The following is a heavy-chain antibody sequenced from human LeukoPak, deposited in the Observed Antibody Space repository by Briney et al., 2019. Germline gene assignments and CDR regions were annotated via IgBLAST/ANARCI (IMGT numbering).Heavy chain of an antibody. CDR2: INPNSGVT. J-gene: IGHJ6*02. CDR1: GYTFIAYY. Sequence: GASVKVSCKTSGYTFIAYYIHWVRQAPGQGLEWMARINPNSGVTKFAQKFQGRVTMSRDTSISTAYMELSSLRSEDTAVYYCARGGPRYYYYYYGMDVWGQGTTVTVSS. V-gene: IGHV1-2*02. CDR3: ARGGPRYYYYYYGMDV.